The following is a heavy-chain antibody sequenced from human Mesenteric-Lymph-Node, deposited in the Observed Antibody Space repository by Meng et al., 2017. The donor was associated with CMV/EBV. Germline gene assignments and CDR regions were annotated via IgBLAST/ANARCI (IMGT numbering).Heavy chain of an antibody. CDR2: INPGGGST. D-gene: IGHD3-3*01. Sequence: YTFTSYYIHWVRQAPGQGLEWMGLINPGGGSTSYAQKFQGRVTMTRDTSTTTVYMELSSLTSEDTAVYYCARVAYSTSRTFLYFDSWGQGTLVTVSS. CDR1: YTFTSYY. J-gene: IGHJ4*02. CDR3: ARVAYSTSRTFLYFDS. V-gene: IGHV1-46*01.